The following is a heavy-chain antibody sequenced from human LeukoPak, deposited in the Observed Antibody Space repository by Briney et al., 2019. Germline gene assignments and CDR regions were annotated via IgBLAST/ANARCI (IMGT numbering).Heavy chain of an antibody. CDR2: IKSKSDGGTV. Sequence: GGSLRLSCVGSGFTFSDAWMSWVRQAPGKGLEWVGRIKSKSDGGTVDYAAPVKGRFTISRDDSRNTLYLQMNSLKTEDTAVYYCTTRRQDGWWGQGTLVTVS. V-gene: IGHV3-15*01. CDR3: TTRRQDGW. CDR1: GFTFSDAW. D-gene: IGHD2-15*01. J-gene: IGHJ4*02.